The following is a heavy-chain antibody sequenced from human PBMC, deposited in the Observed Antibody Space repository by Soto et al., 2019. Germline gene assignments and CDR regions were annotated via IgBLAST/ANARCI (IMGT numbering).Heavy chain of an antibody. CDR1: GGSFSGYY. CDR3: ESLYSSSPYYYYYYGMDV. V-gene: IGHV4-34*01. J-gene: IGHJ6*02. CDR2: INHSGST. Sequence: PSETLSLTCAVYGGSFSGYYWSWIRQPPGKGLEWIGEINHSGSTNYNPSLKSRVTISVDTSKNQFSLKLSSVTAADTAVYYCESLYSSSPYYYYYYGMDVWGQGTTVTVSS. D-gene: IGHD6-6*01.